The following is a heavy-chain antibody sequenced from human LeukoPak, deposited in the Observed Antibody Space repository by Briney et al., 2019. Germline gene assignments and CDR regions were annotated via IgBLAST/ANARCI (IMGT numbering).Heavy chain of an antibody. CDR2: IIPIFGTA. D-gene: IGHD1-26*01. V-gene: IGHV1-69*13. J-gene: IGHJ6*03. CDR1: GGTFSSYA. Sequence: SVKVSFKASGGTFSSYAISWVRQAPGQGREWMGGIIPIFGTANYAQKFQGRVTITADESTSTAYMELSSLRSEDTAVYYCASMAGDYYYYYMDVWGKGTTVTISS. CDR3: ASMAGDYYYYYMDV.